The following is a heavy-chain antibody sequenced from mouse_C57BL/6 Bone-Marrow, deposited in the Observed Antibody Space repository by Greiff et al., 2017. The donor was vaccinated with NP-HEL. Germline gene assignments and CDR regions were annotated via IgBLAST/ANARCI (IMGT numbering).Heavy chain of an antibody. CDR2: IYPRSGNT. J-gene: IGHJ4*01. D-gene: IGHD1-1*01. CDR1: GYTFASYG. Sequence: VQLQESGAELAMPGASVKLSCKASGYTFASYGISWVKQSTGQGLEWIGEIYPRSGNTYYNEKFKGKATLTADQSSSTAYMELRRLTSEDVAVYVCGLLRTAMDYWGQGTSLTVSS. CDR3: GLLRTAMDY. V-gene: IGHV1-81*01.